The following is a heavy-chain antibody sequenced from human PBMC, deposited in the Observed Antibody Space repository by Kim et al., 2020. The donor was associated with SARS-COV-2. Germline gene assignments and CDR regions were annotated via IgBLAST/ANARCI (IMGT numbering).Heavy chain of an antibody. Sequence: ASVKVSCKASGYTFTSYAMNWVRQAPGQGLEWMGWINTNTGNPTYAQGFTGRFVFSLDTSVSTAYLQISSLKAEDTAVYYCARDGGGSGSYPYIGMDVWGQGTTVTVSS. CDR2: INTNTGNP. D-gene: IGHD3-10*01. J-gene: IGHJ6*02. V-gene: IGHV7-4-1*02. CDR3: ARDGGGSGSYPYIGMDV. CDR1: GYTFTSYA.